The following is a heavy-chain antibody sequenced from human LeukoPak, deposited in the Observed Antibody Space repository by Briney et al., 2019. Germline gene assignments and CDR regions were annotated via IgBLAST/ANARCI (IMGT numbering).Heavy chain of an antibody. D-gene: IGHD3-16*02. CDR3: ARVRDMITFGGAIVALFYFDY. V-gene: IGHV3-9*01. CDR1: GFAFDDYA. Sequence: GGSLRLSCAASGFAFDDYAMHWVRQAPGKGLEWVSGISWNSGSIGYADSVKGRFTISRDNAKNFLYLQVNSLKAEDTALYYCARVRDMITFGGAIVALFYFDYWGQGTLVTVSS. CDR2: ISWNSGSI. J-gene: IGHJ4*02.